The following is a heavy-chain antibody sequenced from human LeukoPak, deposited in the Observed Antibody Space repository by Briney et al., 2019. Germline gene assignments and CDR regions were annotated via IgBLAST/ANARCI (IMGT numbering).Heavy chain of an antibody. D-gene: IGHD4-17*01. CDR3: ASLMTAVTIPDY. V-gene: IGHV3-21*01. Sequence: PGGALSPSCIASGFSFSSFCMNWVRQAPGKGLGWVSSIPSSGTDIYYADSVKGRFTISRDNAKNSLYLQMNSLRAEDTAVYYCASLMTAVTIPDYWGQGTLVTVSS. CDR2: IPSSGTDI. CDR1: GFSFSSFC. J-gene: IGHJ4*01.